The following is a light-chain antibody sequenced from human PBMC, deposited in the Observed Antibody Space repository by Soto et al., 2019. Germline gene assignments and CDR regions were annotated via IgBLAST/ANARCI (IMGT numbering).Light chain of an antibody. CDR3: QQYNSYSVT. V-gene: IGKV1-5*03. Sequence: DIQMTQSPSTLSASVGDRVTITCRASQIISSWLAWYQQKPGKVPKLLIYKASSLESGVPSRFSGSGSGTEFTLTISSLQPDDFATYYCQQYNSYSVTFGQGTKVDIK. CDR2: KAS. J-gene: IGKJ1*01. CDR1: QIISSW.